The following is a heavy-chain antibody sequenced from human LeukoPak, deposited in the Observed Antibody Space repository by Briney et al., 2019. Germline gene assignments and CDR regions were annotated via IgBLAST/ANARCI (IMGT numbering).Heavy chain of an antibody. J-gene: IGHJ4*02. CDR3: LRDLNWSLDQ. CDR1: GFTFSLYW. CDR2: IKQDGSEK. V-gene: IGHV3-7*01. Sequence: GGSLRLSCTASGFTFSLYWMTWVRQAPGKGLEWVANIKQDGSEKYYVDSVKGRFTISRDNAKNTLYLQMNSLRAEDTAVYYCLRDLNWSLDQWGQGTLVTVSS. D-gene: IGHD1-20*01.